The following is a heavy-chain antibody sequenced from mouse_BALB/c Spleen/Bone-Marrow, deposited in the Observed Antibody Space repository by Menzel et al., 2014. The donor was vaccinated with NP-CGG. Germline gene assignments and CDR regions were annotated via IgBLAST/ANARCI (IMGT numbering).Heavy chain of an antibody. CDR2: IRNKANGYTT. CDR3: ARVYSDDYEAWFAY. V-gene: IGHV7-3*02. J-gene: IGHJ3*01. D-gene: IGHD2-13*01. Sequence: EVQRVESGGGLAQPGGSLRLSCGTSGFTFTDYYMSWVRQPPGKALGWLGFIRNKANGYTTEYSASVKGRFTISRDNSQSILYLQMNTLRAEDSAIYYCARVYSDDYEAWFAYWGQGTLVTVSA. CDR1: GFTFTDYY.